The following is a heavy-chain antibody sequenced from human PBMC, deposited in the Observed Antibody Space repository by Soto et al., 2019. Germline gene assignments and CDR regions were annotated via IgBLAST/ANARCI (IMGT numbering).Heavy chain of an antibody. Sequence: GGSLRLSCAASGFTFSSYAMSWVRQAPGKGLEWVSAISGSGGSTYYADSVKGRFTISRDNSKNTLYLQMNSLRAEDTAVYYCAKGGKPYYYGSGSYSNFDYWGQGTLVTVSS. J-gene: IGHJ4*02. CDR3: AKGGKPYYYGSGSYSNFDY. V-gene: IGHV3-23*01. D-gene: IGHD3-10*01. CDR1: GFTFSSYA. CDR2: ISGSGGST.